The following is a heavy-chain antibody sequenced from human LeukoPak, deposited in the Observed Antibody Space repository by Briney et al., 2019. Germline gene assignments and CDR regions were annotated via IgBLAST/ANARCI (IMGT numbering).Heavy chain of an antibody. Sequence: GGSLRLSCAASGISFRSYGMHWVRQAPGKGLEWVTFIWYDASNKYYADSVKGRFTISRDNSKNTLYLQMNSLRAEDTAVYYCARLAVTTWFDPWGQGTLVTVSS. J-gene: IGHJ5*02. V-gene: IGHV3-30*02. CDR1: GISFRSYG. CDR2: IWYDASNK. D-gene: IGHD4-17*01. CDR3: ARLAVTTWFDP.